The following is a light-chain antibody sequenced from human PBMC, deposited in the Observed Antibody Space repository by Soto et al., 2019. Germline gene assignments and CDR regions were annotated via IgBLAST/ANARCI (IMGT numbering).Light chain of an antibody. Sequence: EIVLTQSPGTLSLSPGERATLSCRASQSINNRYLAGYQQKPGQAPRLLIYAASSRATGITDRFSGRGSGTYFTFKISRLDPEDFVVYCCQQFGSSPGFTFGPGTKVDIK. CDR1: QSINNRY. CDR2: AAS. CDR3: QQFGSSPGFT. J-gene: IGKJ3*01. V-gene: IGKV3-20*01.